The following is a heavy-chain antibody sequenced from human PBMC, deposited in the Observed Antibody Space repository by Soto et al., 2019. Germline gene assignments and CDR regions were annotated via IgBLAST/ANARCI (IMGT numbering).Heavy chain of an antibody. V-gene: IGHV5-10-1*01. J-gene: IGHJ4*02. CDR3: ARQIYDSDTGPNFQYYFDS. CDR2: IDPSDSQT. CDR1: GYSFASYW. Sequence: PGESLKISCKGSGYSFASYWITWVRQKPGKGLEWMGRIDPSDSQTYYSPSFRGHVTISVTKSITTVFLQWSSLRASDTAMYYCARQIYDSDTGPNFQYYFDSWGQGPPVTVSS. D-gene: IGHD3-22*01.